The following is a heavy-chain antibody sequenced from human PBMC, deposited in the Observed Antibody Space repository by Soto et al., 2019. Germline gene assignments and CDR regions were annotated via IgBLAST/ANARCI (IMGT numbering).Heavy chain of an antibody. CDR3: ARLNIVATIVYYYYMDV. D-gene: IGHD5-12*01. CDR2: INRSGRT. V-gene: IGHV4-34*01. Sequence: PSETLSLTCAVYGGSFSGYYWSWIRQPPGKGLEWIGEINRSGRTNYNPSLKSRVLISVDTSKNQFSLKLRSVTAADMAVYFCARLNIVATIVYYYYMDVWGKGTTVTVSS. J-gene: IGHJ6*03. CDR1: GGSFSGYY.